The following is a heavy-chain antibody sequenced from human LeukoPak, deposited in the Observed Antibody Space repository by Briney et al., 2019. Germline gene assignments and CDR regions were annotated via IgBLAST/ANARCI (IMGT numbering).Heavy chain of an antibody. Sequence: GGSLRLSCAASGFTFSSYAMSWVRLAPGKGLEWVSGISGSGDSTYYADSVKGRYTISRDNSKNTLYLQMNGLRAEDTAVYYCARDLIGYYYGMDVWGQGTTVTVSS. CDR1: GFTFSSYA. CDR3: ARDLIGYYYGMDV. V-gene: IGHV3-23*01. J-gene: IGHJ6*02. CDR2: ISGSGDST. D-gene: IGHD3-9*01.